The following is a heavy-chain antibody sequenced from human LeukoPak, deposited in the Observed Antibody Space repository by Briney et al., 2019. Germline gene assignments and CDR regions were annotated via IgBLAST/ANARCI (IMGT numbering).Heavy chain of an antibody. V-gene: IGHV3-74*01. CDR2: VNGDGSTT. CDR1: GFAFSRYW. D-gene: IGHD6-6*01. CDR3: AKDHGKDTGIAARLDAFDI. J-gene: IGHJ3*02. Sequence: PGGSLRLSCAASGFAFSRYWMHWVRQAPGKGLVWVSRVNGDGSTTTYADSVKGRFTISRDNSKNTLYLQMNSLRAEDTAVYYCAKDHGKDTGIAARLDAFDIWGQGTMVTVSS.